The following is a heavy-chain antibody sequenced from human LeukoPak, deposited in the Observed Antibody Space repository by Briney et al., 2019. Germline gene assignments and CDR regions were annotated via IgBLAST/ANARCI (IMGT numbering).Heavy chain of an antibody. V-gene: IGHV3-23*01. CDR1: GFTLSSYA. J-gene: IGHJ4*02. CDR3: AKAPVTTCRGAFCYPFDY. D-gene: IGHD2-15*01. CDR2: ISDTGNT. Sequence: GGSLRLSCAASGFTLSSYAMSWVRRAPGKGLEWVSAISDTGNTYHADSVKGRFTISRDSSKNTLFLQMNRLRPEDAAVYYCAKAPVTTCRGAFCYPFDYWGLGTLVTVSS.